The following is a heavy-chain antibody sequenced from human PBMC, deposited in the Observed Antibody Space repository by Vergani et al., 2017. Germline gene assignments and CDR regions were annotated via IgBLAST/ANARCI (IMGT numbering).Heavy chain of an antibody. CDR1: GGSISSGSYY. CDR3: ARDPLYSTTWPFLLLDMDV. CDR2: FYTGGGT. J-gene: IGHJ6*02. V-gene: IGHV4-61*02. Sequence: QVQLQESGPGLVRPSQTLSLTCTVSGGSISSGSYYWSWFRQPAGKGLELIWRFYTGGGTSYNPSLKSRVTISVDTSKNQLSLQLSSVTAADTAVYYCARDPLYSTTWPFLLLDMDVWGQGTTVTVSS. D-gene: IGHD6-13*01.